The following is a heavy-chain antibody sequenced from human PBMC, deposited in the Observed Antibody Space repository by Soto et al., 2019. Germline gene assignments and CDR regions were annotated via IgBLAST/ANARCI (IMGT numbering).Heavy chain of an antibody. CDR2: INPSGGST. Sequence: ASVKVSCKASGYTFTSYYMHWVRQAPGQGLEWMGIINPSGGSTSYAQKFQGRVTMTRDTSTSTAYMELSSLRPEDTAVYYCAADVGGYIYGLDRHWGPGTLVTVSS. V-gene: IGHV1-46*01. J-gene: IGHJ4*02. CDR3: AADVGGYIYGLDRH. D-gene: IGHD4-17*01. CDR1: GYTFTSYY.